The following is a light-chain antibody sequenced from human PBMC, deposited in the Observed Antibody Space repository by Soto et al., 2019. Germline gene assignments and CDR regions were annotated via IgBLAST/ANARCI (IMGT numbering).Light chain of an antibody. J-gene: IGKJ1*01. CDR3: LQDYNYPRT. Sequence: AIQMTQSPSSLSASVGDRVTITCRASQGIRNDLNWYQQKPGKAPKLLIYAASSLQSGVPSKFSGSGSGTDFTLTISSLQPEDFATYYRLQDYNYPRTFGQGTKVEIK. V-gene: IGKV1-6*01. CDR2: AAS. CDR1: QGIRND.